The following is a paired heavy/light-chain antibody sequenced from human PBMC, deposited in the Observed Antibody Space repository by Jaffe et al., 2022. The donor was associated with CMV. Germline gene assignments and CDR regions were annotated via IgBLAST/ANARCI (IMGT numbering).Heavy chain of an antibody. Sequence: QVQLVQSGAEVKKPGASVKVSCKASGYTFTSYGISWVRQAPGQGLEWMGWISAYNGNTNYAQKLQGRVTMTTDTSTSTAYMELRSLRSDDTAVYYCASLYYYDSSGPSFDAFDIWGQGTMVTVSS. CDR2: ISAYNGNT. V-gene: IGHV1-18*04. D-gene: IGHD3-22*01. CDR1: GYTFTSYG. J-gene: IGHJ3*02. CDR3: ASLYYYDSSGPSFDAFDI.
Light chain of an antibody. CDR3: SSYTSSSSSYV. Sequence: QSALTQPASVSGSPGQSITISCTGTSSDVGGYNYVSWYQQHPGKAPKLMIYDVSNRPSGVSNRFSGSKSGNTASLTISGLQAEDEADYYCSSYTSSSSSYVFGTGTKVTVL. CDR2: DVS. CDR1: SSDVGGYNY. V-gene: IGLV2-14*03. J-gene: IGLJ1*01.